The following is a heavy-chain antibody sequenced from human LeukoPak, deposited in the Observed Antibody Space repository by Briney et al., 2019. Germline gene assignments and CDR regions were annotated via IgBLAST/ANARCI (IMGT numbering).Heavy chain of an antibody. CDR1: GGSFSGYY. D-gene: IGHD6-13*01. CDR2: INHSGST. Sequence: SETLSLTCAVYGGSFSGYYWSWIRQPPGKGLEWIGEINHSGSTNYNPSLKSRVTISVDTSKNQFSLKLSSVTAADTAVYYCARAGIAAAGTPWYFDLWGRGTLVTVSS. J-gene: IGHJ2*01. CDR3: ARAGIAAAGTPWYFDL. V-gene: IGHV4-34*01.